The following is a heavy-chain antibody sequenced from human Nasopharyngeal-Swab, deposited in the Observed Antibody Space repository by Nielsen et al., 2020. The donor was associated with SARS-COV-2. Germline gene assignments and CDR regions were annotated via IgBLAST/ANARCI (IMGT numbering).Heavy chain of an antibody. CDR2: ISGSGGST. Sequence: GESLKISCAASGFTFSSYAMSWVRQAPGKGLEWVSAISGSGGSTYYADSVKGRFTISRDNSKNTLYLQMNSLRAEDTAVYYCAGGEPAAAGIYWGQGTPVTVSS. D-gene: IGHD6-13*01. V-gene: IGHV3-23*01. J-gene: IGHJ4*02. CDR1: GFTFSSYA. CDR3: AGGEPAAAGIY.